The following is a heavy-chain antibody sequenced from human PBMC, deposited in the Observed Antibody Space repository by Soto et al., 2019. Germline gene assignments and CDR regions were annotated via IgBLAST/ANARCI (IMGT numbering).Heavy chain of an antibody. CDR2: INSDGSST. Sequence: EAQLVESGGGLVQPGGSLRLSCAASGFTFSSYWMHWVRQAPGKGLVWVSLINSDGSSTTYADSVKGRFTISRDNARNTLYLQMNSLRAEDTAVYYCVRDYMVRGRDSNWFDPWGQGALVTVSS. CDR1: GFTFSSYW. D-gene: IGHD3-10*01. J-gene: IGHJ5*02. CDR3: VRDYMVRGRDSNWFDP. V-gene: IGHV3-74*01.